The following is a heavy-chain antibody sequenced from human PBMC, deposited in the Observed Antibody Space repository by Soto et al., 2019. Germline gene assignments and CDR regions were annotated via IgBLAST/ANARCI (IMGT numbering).Heavy chain of an antibody. Sequence: QVQLVQSGAEVKKPGASVKVSCKASGYTFTSYGISWVRQAPGPGLEWMGLISAYNGNKKYAQKLQGRVTMTTDTSTSTAYMELTSLRSDDKALSYCARDSPPGDYWGQGTLVTDSS. CDR3: ARDSPPGDY. CDR1: GYTFTSYG. CDR2: ISAYNGNK. J-gene: IGHJ4*02. V-gene: IGHV1-18*01.